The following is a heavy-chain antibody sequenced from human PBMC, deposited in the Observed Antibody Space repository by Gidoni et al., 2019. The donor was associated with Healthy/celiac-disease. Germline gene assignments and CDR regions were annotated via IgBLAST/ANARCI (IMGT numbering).Heavy chain of an antibody. Sequence: EVQLLESGGGLVQPGGSLRLSCAASGFTFSSYAMSWVRQAPGKGLECVSAISGSGGSTYYADSVKCRFTISRDNSKNTLYLQINSLRAEDTSVYYCAKFTIFVVWGQGTTVTVSS. CDR1: GFTFSSYA. CDR2: ISGSGGST. J-gene: IGHJ6*02. V-gene: IGHV3-23*01. D-gene: IGHD3-3*01. CDR3: AKFTIFVV.